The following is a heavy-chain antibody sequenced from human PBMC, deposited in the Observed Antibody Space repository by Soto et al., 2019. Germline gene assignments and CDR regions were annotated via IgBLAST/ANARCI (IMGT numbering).Heavy chain of an antibody. V-gene: IGHV3-30-3*01. CDR3: ARDADSGYDQYYGMDV. CDR1: GFTFSSYA. Sequence: GGSLRLSCAASGFTFSSYAMHWVRQAPGKGLEWVAVISYDGSNKYYADSVKGRFTISRDNSKNTLYLQMNSLRAEDTAVYYCARDADSGYDQYYGMDVWGQGTTVTVSS. CDR2: ISYDGSNK. D-gene: IGHD5-12*01. J-gene: IGHJ6*02.